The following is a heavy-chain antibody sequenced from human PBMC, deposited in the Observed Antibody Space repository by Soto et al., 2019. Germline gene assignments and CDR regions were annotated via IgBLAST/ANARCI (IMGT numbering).Heavy chain of an antibody. Sequence: PGGSLRLSCAASGFTFSSYAMTWVRQAPGKGLEWVSGISGSGGSTYYADSVKGRFTISRDNSKNTLYLQMNSLRAEDTAVYYCAKDRIAAVGCFDYWGQGTRVTVSS. CDR3: AKDRIAAVGCFDY. CDR2: ISGSGGST. CDR1: GFTFSSYA. V-gene: IGHV3-23*01. J-gene: IGHJ4*02. D-gene: IGHD6-13*01.